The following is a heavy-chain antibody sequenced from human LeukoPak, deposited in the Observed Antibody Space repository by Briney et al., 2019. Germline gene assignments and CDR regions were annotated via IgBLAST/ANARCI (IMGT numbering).Heavy chain of an antibody. CDR2: INWNGGST. J-gene: IGHJ4*02. CDR1: GFTFDDYG. Sequence: GGSLRLSCAASGFTFDDYGISWVRQAPGKGLEWVSGINWNGGSTGYADSVKGRFTISRDNAKNSLYLQMNSLRAEDTALYYCARDRIDSSGYYYFFDYWGQGTLVTVSS. V-gene: IGHV3-20*04. CDR3: ARDRIDSSGYYYFFDY. D-gene: IGHD3-22*01.